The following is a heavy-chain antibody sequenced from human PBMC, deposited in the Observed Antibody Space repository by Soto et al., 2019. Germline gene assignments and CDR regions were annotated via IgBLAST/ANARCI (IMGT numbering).Heavy chain of an antibody. D-gene: IGHD3-10*01. Sequence: ASVKVSCKASGGTFSSYAISWVRQAPGQGLEWMGGIIPIFGTANYAQKFQGRVTITADEPTSTAYMELSSLRSEDTAVYYCARVYYGSGSYYRVPYYYGMDVWGQGTTVTVSS. V-gene: IGHV1-69*13. CDR3: ARVYYGSGSYYRVPYYYGMDV. CDR1: GGTFSSYA. J-gene: IGHJ6*02. CDR2: IIPIFGTA.